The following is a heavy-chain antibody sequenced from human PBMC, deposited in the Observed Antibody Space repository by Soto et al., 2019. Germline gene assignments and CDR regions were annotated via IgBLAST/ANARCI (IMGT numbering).Heavy chain of an antibody. V-gene: IGHV3-30*18. Sequence: GGSLRLSCAASGFNFRGYAMHWVRQAPGKGLDWVALISYDGSDTYYIDSVKGRFTISRDNSNSTLYLQMNDLRVEDTAVYYCPKDLGYGTFGFDYWGQGTLVTVSS. D-gene: IGHD3-16*01. CDR3: PKDLGYGTFGFDY. J-gene: IGHJ4*02. CDR2: ISYDGSDT. CDR1: GFNFRGYA.